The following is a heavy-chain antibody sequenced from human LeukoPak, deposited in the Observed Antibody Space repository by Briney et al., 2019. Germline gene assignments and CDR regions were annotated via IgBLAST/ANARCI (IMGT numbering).Heavy chain of an antibody. V-gene: IGHV4-39*07. D-gene: IGHD2-2*01. CDR1: GGSISSSSYY. CDR3: ARGQRVVVPAAIEAGSFDI. CDR2: IYYSGST. Sequence: PSETLSLTCTVSGGSISSSSYYWGWIRQPPGKGLEWIGSIYYSGSTYYNPSLKSRVTISVDTSKNQFSLKLSSVTAADTAVYYCARGQRVVVPAAIEAGSFDIWGQGTMVTVSS. J-gene: IGHJ3*02.